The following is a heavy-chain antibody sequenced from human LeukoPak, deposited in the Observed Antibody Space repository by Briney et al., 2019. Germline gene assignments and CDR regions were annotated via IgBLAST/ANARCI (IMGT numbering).Heavy chain of an antibody. CDR2: IKQDGSEK. J-gene: IGHJ4*02. CDR1: GFSISGYW. CDR3: ARESMAVPGGDY. V-gene: IGHV3-7*01. D-gene: IGHD6-19*01. Sequence: PGGSLRLSCAASGFSISGYWMSWVRQAPGKGLEWVANIKQDGSEKYFVDSVKGRFTISRDNAKNSVYLQMNSLRADDTAMYYCARESMAVPGGDYWGQGTLVTVSS.